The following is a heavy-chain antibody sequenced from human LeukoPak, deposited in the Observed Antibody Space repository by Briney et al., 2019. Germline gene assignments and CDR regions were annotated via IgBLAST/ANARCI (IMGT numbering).Heavy chain of an antibody. J-gene: IGHJ4*02. CDR1: GFSFSSYA. Sequence: GGSLRLSCAASGFSFSSYAMSWVRQAPGKGLDWVSAISGSGGTTYYADSVKGRFTISRDNSKNTLYLQMISLRAEDTAVYYCTKDHGNYGVDYWGQGTLVTVSS. D-gene: IGHD4-17*01. V-gene: IGHV3-23*01. CDR3: TKDHGNYGVDY. CDR2: ISGSGGTT.